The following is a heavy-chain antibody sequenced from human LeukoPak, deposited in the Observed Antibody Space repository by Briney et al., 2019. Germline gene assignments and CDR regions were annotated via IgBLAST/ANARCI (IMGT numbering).Heavy chain of an antibody. D-gene: IGHD3-16*01. Sequence: SETLSLTCTVSGGSISGHYWTWIRQPPGKGLEWIGQIHYSGRPDYNPSLKSRVTISVDTSKNQLSLKVTSVTGADTAVHYWARFGVDYDMDVWGQGTTVTVSS. CDR3: ARFGVDYDMDV. J-gene: IGHJ6*02. CDR1: GGSISGHY. V-gene: IGHV4-59*11. CDR2: IHYSGRP.